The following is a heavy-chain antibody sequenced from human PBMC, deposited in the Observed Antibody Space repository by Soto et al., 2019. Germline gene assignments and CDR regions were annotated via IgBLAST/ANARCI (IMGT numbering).Heavy chain of an antibody. V-gene: IGHV1-46*01. CDR2: INPSGGRT. CDR1: GYTFTNYY. Sequence: GASVKVSCKASGYTFTNYYLHWVRQAPGQGLEWMGIINPSGGRTTYAQRFQGRVTITRDTSTSTVYMELSSLRSEDTAVYYCARGVGSTSFDIWGQGTLVTVSS. CDR3: ARGVGSTSFDI. J-gene: IGHJ3*02. D-gene: IGHD1-26*01.